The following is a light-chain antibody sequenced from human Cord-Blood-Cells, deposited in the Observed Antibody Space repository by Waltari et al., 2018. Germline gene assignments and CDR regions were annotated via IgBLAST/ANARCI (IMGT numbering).Light chain of an antibody. CDR2: AAS. CDR1: QGISRW. CDR3: QQANSFPLT. J-gene: IGKJ4*01. V-gene: IGKV1D-12*01. Sequence: DIQMTQSPSSVSASVGDRVTITCRPSQGISRWLTWYQQKPGKAPKLRIYAASSLQSGVPTRFSGSRSGTDFTLTSSSLQPEDFATYYCQQANSFPLTLGGETKVKIK.